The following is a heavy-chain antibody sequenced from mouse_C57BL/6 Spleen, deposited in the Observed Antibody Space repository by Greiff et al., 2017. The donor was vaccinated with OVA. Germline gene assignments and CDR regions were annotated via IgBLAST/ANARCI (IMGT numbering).Heavy chain of an antibody. V-gene: IGHV1-66*01. CDR1: GYSFTSYY. CDR3: ARIYYGSSPWYFDV. Sequence: VNVVESGPELVKPGASVKISCKASGYSFTSYYIHWVKQRPGQGLEWIGWIYPGSGNTKYNEKFKGKATLTADTSSSTAYMQLSSLTSEDSAVYYCARIYYGSSPWYFDVWGTGTTVTVSS. D-gene: IGHD1-1*01. CDR2: IYPGSGNT. J-gene: IGHJ1*03.